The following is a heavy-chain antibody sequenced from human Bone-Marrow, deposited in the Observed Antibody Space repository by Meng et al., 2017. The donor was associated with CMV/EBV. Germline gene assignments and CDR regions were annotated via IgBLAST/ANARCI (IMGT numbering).Heavy chain of an antibody. CDR2: IYNRGGT. D-gene: IGHD3-22*01. Sequence: SETLSLTCIVSGASISDGGYYWSWIRQRPGEGLEWIGYIYNRGGTQYNPFLDSRLTISISDTSKNRFSLKLTSVTAADTAVYYCARGRWSTATYEVYRYFDLWGRGTLVTVSS. CDR1: GASISDGGYY. V-gene: IGHV4-31*03. CDR3: ARGRWSTATYEVYRYFDL. J-gene: IGHJ2*01.